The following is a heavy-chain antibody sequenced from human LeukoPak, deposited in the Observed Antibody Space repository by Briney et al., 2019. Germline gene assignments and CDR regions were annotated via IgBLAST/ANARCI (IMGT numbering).Heavy chain of an antibody. Sequence: SETLSLTCTVSGYSISSGYYWGWIRQPPGKGLEWIGSIYYSGSTYYNPSLKSRVTISVDTSKNQFSLKLSSVTAADTAVYYCAMVPYYYDSSGYYPVWGQGTLVTVSS. CDR1: GYSISSGYY. V-gene: IGHV4-38-2*02. D-gene: IGHD3-22*01. CDR3: AMVPYYYDSSGYYPV. J-gene: IGHJ4*02. CDR2: IYYSGST.